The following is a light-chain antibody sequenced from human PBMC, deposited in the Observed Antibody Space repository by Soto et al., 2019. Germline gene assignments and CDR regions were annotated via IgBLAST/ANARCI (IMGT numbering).Light chain of an antibody. CDR2: VVS. V-gene: IGKV1-39*01. Sequence: DIQLTQSPSSLSASVGDRVTITCRASQTISRNLSWYQQKPGEAPKLLMYVVSSLQGGVRSRFSDSESGTDYTLTIISLQPDDFATYYCQQSYSLPYTFGQGTKLEIK. CDR3: QQSYSLPYT. J-gene: IGKJ2*01. CDR1: QTISRN.